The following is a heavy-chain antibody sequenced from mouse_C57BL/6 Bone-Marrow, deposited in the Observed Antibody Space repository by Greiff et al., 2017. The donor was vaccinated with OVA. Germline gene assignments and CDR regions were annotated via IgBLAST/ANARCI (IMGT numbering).Heavy chain of an antibody. Sequence: VQLQESGPELVKPGASVKISCKASGYAFSSSWMNWVKQRPGKGLEWIGRIYPGDGDTNYNGKFKGKATLTADKSSSTAYMQLSSLTSEDSVVYFCAREDDYDWYFDVWGTGTTVTVSS. CDR2: IYPGDGDT. V-gene: IGHV1-82*01. D-gene: IGHD2-4*01. CDR1: GYAFSSSW. CDR3: AREDDYDWYFDV. J-gene: IGHJ1*03.